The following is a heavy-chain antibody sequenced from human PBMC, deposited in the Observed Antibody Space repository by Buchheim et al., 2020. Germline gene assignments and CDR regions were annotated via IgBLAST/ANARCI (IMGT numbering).Heavy chain of an antibody. Sequence: EVQLVESGGGLVKPGGSLRLSCAASGFTFSSYSMNWVRQAPGKGLEWVSSISSSSSYIYYADSVKGRFTISRDNAKNSLYLQMNSLRAEDTAVYYCARELGYCSSTSCLHYYYGMDVWGQGTT. D-gene: IGHD2-2*01. CDR2: ISSSSSYI. CDR1: GFTFSSYS. J-gene: IGHJ6*02. CDR3: ARELGYCSSTSCLHYYYGMDV. V-gene: IGHV3-21*01.